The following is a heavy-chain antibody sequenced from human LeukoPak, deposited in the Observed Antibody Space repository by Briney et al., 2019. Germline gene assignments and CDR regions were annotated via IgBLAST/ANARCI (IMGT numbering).Heavy chain of an antibody. J-gene: IGHJ1*01. D-gene: IGHD3-9*01. CDR1: GGTFSSYA. Sequence: ASVKVSCKASGGTFSSYAISWVRQAPGQGLEWMGWISAYNGNTNYAQKLQGRVTMTTDTSTSTAYMELRSLRSDDTAVYYCASYDILTGYRYFQHWGQGTLVTVSS. V-gene: IGHV1-18*01. CDR2: ISAYNGNT. CDR3: ASYDILTGYRYFQH.